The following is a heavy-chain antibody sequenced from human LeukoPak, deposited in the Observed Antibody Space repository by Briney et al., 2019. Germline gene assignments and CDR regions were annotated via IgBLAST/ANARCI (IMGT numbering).Heavy chain of an antibody. V-gene: IGHV3-66*01. CDR3: ARDPYSGNYGPYYYYYMDV. Sequence: GGSLRLFCAASGFTGSRNYMGWVRQAPGKGLEVGSVIYSGGSTYYADSVKGRFTISRDNSKNTLYLQMNSLRAEDTAVYYCARDPYSGNYGPYYYYYMDVWGKGTTVTISS. J-gene: IGHJ6*03. CDR1: GFTGSRNY. CDR2: IYSGGST. D-gene: IGHD1-26*01.